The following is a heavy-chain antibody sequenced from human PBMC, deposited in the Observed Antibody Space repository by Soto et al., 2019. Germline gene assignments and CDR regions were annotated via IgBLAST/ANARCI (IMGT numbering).Heavy chain of an antibody. CDR1: GFTFSSYG. CDR3: ERAGERVTTHPKYYFDY. Sequence: PGGSLRLSCAASGFTFSSYGMHWVRQAPGKGLEWVAVIWYDGSNKYYADSVKGRFTISRDNSKNTLYLQMNSLRAEDTAVYYCERAGERVTTHPKYYFDYGGKGTVVPVSS. CDR2: IWYDGSNK. D-gene: IGHD3-10*01. J-gene: IGHJ4*02. V-gene: IGHV3-33*01.